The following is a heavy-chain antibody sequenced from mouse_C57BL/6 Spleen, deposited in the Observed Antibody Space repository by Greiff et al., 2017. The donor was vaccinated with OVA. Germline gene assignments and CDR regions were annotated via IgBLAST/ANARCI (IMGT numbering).Heavy chain of an antibody. CDR1: GFSLTSYA. J-gene: IGHJ1*03. CDR3: ARNPYDYDGGNWYFDV. Sequence: QVQLQQSGPGLVAPSQSLSITCTVSGFSLTSYAISWVRQPPGTGLEWLGVIWTGGGTNYNSALKSRLSISKDNSKSHVFLKMNSLQTDDTARYDCARNPYDYDGGNWYFDVWGTGTTVTVSS. V-gene: IGHV2-9-1*01. D-gene: IGHD2-4*01. CDR2: IWTGGGT.